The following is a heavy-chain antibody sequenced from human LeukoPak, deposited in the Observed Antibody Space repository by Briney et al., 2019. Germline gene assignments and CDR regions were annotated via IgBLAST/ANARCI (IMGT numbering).Heavy chain of an antibody. Sequence: GGSLRLSCAASGFTFSDYYMSWIRQAPGKGLEWVSAITDTGDNSYYADSVKGRFTISRDNSKNTLFLQMNSLRGEDTAVYYCAKRVPYSSSWPSLDYWGQGTLVTVSS. CDR3: AKRVPYSSSWPSLDY. D-gene: IGHD6-13*01. CDR1: GFTFSDYY. J-gene: IGHJ4*02. CDR2: ITDTGDNS. V-gene: IGHV3-23*01.